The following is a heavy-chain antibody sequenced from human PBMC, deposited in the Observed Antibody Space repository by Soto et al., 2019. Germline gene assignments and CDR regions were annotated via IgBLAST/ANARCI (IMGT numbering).Heavy chain of an antibody. D-gene: IGHD6-13*01. J-gene: IGHJ4*02. CDR1: GFTLNTYA. Sequence: PGGSLRLSCAVSGFTLNTYAMSWVRQAPGKGLEWVASIGGSGGDTHYADPVKGQFTISRDNSKNTLYLQMNSLRAEDTAVYYCARLGDAHSSCWYNGPQDYWGQGTLVTVSS. CDR2: IGGSGGDT. CDR3: ARLGDAHSSCWYNGPQDY. V-gene: IGHV3-23*01.